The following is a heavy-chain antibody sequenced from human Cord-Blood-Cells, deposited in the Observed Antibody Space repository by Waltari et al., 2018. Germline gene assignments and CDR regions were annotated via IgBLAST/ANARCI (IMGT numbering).Heavy chain of an antibody. CDR1: GYTFTSYA. CDR3: ARGGDCSSTSCLNWFDP. V-gene: IGHV1-3*01. Sequence: QVQLVQSGAEVKKPGASVKVSCKASGYTFTSYAMHWVRQAPGQRLEWMGWINAGNGNKKYSQKCQGRVPITRDTSASTAYMELSSLRSEDTAVYYCARGGDCSSTSCLNWFDPWGQGTLVTVSS. CDR2: INAGNGNK. D-gene: IGHD2-2*01. J-gene: IGHJ5*02.